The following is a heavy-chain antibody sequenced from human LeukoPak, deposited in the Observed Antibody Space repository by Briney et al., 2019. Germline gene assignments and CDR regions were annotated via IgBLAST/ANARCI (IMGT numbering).Heavy chain of an antibody. J-gene: IGHJ5*02. CDR2: IKQDGSEQ. Sequence: GGSLRLSCAASGFTFSNFGMSWVRQAPGKGLEWVADIKQDGSEQYYVDSVRGRFTISRDNDKNSLYLQMNSLRAEDTAVYYCAREQLWPHRWFDPWGQGTLVTVSS. CDR3: AREQLWPHRWFDP. CDR1: GFTFSNFG. D-gene: IGHD5-18*01. V-gene: IGHV3-7*03.